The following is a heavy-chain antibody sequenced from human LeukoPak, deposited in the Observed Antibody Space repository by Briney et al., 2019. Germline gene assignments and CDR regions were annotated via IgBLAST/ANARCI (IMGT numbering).Heavy chain of an antibody. V-gene: IGHV3-30*18. J-gene: IGHJ4*02. CDR2: ISYDGSNK. CDR3: AKEEYSSSRLKGVDY. D-gene: IGHD6-6*01. CDR1: GFTFSSYG. Sequence: GGSLRLSCAASGFTFSSYGMHWVRQAPGKGLEWVAVISYDGSNKYYADSVKGRFTISRDNSKNTLYLQMNSLRAEDTAVYYCAKEEYSSSRLKGVDYWGQGTLVTVSS.